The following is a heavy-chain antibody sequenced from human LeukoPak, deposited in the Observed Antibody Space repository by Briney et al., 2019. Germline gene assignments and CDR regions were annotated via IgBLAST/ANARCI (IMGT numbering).Heavy chain of an antibody. CDR3: ARRGGRPTSRHIVVVVAATLDY. CDR2: IYYSGST. Sequence: SETLSLTCTVSGGSISSSSYYWGWIRQPPGKGLEWIGSIYYSGSTYYNPSLKSRVTISVDTSKNQFSLKLSSVTAADTAVYYCARRGGRPTSRHIVVVVAATLDYWGQGTLVTVSS. V-gene: IGHV4-39*01. J-gene: IGHJ4*02. D-gene: IGHD2-15*01. CDR1: GGSISSSSYY.